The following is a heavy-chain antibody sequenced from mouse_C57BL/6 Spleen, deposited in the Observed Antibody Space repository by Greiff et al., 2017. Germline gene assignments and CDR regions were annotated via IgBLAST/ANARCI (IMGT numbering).Heavy chain of an antibody. V-gene: IGHV1-82*01. Sequence: QVQLQQSGPELVKPGASVKISCKASGYAFSSSWMNWVKQRPGKGLEWIGRIYPGDGDTNYNGKFKGKATLTADKSSSTAYMQLSSLTSEDSAVYFCARSETGYYLDYWGQGTTLTVSS. J-gene: IGHJ2*01. CDR2: IYPGDGDT. D-gene: IGHD4-1*01. CDR3: ARSETGYYLDY. CDR1: GYAFSSSW.